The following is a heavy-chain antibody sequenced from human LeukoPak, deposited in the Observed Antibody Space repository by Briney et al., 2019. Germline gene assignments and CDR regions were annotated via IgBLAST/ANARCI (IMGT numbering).Heavy chain of an antibody. CDR1: GFALKSYS. J-gene: IGHJ5*01. Sequence: PGGSLRLSCAGSGFALKSYSLSWVRQAPGKGLEWVSSISSTSAYIYYADSVKGRFTISRDNVDNGVYLQMNSLGAEDTAVYYCARVAVSGPTGWFDSWGQGTLVIVSS. D-gene: IGHD2-8*02. V-gene: IGHV3-21*01. CDR2: ISSTSAYI. CDR3: ARVAVSGPTGWFDS.